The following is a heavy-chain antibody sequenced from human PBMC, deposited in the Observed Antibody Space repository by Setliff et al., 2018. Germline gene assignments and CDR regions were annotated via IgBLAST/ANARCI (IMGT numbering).Heavy chain of an antibody. Sequence: KPGGSLRLSCAASGFTFSSYSMNWVRQAPGKGLEWVSSISSSSSYIYYADSVKGRFTISRDNAKNSLYLQMNSLRAEDTAVYYCARDQAYCGGDCHIPYYYYYYMDVWGKGTTVTVSS. CDR2: ISSSSSYI. CDR3: ARDQAYCGGDCHIPYYYYYYMDV. J-gene: IGHJ6*03. D-gene: IGHD2-21*01. V-gene: IGHV3-21*01. CDR1: GFTFSSYS.